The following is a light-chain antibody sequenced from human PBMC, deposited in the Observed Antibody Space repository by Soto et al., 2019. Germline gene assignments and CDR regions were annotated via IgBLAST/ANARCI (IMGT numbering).Light chain of an antibody. Sequence: DIQMTQSPSILSASVGDRVTITCRASQSVCRWLAWYQQKPGKAPKLLIYDASSLESGVPSKFIGSGSGTEFTLTIRSLQPDDFATYYCQQYNSYPLTFGGGTKVEIK. CDR1: QSVCRW. CDR2: DAS. CDR3: QQYNSYPLT. V-gene: IGKV1-5*01. J-gene: IGKJ4*01.